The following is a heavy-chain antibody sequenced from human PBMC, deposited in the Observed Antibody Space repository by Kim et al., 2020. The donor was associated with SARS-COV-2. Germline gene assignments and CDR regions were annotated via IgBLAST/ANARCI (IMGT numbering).Heavy chain of an antibody. D-gene: IGHD5-12*01. J-gene: IGHJ6*02. Sequence: YPASRKGQFTVSRDISKSTVYLQMNSPRADDTAVYYCARSGGYSYYGMDIWGQGTTVTVSS. CDR3: ARSGGYSYYGMDI. V-gene: IGHV3-53*01.